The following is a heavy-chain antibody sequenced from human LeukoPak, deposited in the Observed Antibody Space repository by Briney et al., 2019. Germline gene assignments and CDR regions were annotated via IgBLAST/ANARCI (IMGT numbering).Heavy chain of an antibody. D-gene: IGHD6-6*01. Sequence: GVSLRLSCAASGFTFSNYGMIWVRQAPGKGLEWVSAISGSGGDTYYADSVKGRFTISRDNSENTLYLQMNSLRAEDTAVYYCARGGPYSSSPSWGQGTLVTVSS. CDR3: ARGGPYSSSPS. J-gene: IGHJ5*02. V-gene: IGHV3-23*01. CDR1: GFTFSNYG. CDR2: ISGSGGDT.